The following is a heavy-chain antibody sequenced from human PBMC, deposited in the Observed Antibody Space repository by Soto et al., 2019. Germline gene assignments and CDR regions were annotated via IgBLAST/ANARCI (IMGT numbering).Heavy chain of an antibody. Sequence: ASVKVCCKASGYTFTSYGISWVRQAPGQGLEWMGWISAYNGNTNYAQKRQGRVTMTTDTSASTAYMQLRSLRSDDTAVYYCARNPITYYYDSSGYPQFDYWGQGTLVTSPQ. J-gene: IGHJ4*02. D-gene: IGHD3-22*01. CDR3: ARNPITYYYDSSGYPQFDY. CDR2: ISAYNGNT. CDR1: GYTFTSYG. V-gene: IGHV1-18*04.